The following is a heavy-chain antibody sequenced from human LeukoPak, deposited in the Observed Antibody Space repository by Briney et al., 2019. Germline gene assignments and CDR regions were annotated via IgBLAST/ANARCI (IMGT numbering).Heavy chain of an antibody. CDR2: IYTSGST. D-gene: IGHD3-22*01. J-gene: IGHJ4*02. V-gene: IGHV4-4*07. CDR3: ARDFDSSGYLDY. Sequence: SETLSLTCTVSGGSISSYYWSWIRQPAGKGLEWIGRIYTSGSTNYNPPLKSRVTMSVDTSKNQFSLKLSSVTAADTAVYYCARDFDSSGYLDYWGQGTLVTVSS. CDR1: GGSISSYY.